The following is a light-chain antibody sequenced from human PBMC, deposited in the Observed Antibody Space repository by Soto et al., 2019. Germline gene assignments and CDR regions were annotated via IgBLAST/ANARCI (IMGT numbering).Light chain of an antibody. V-gene: IGKV1-5*03. Sequence: DIQMTQSPSTLSASVGDRVTITCRASQSISSWLAWYQQKPGKAPKLLSYMASILESGVPSRFGGSGSGTEFTLTISSLQPDDFATYYCQQYNFYFAFGPGNKVDIK. CDR2: MAS. CDR1: QSISSW. CDR3: QQYNFYFA. J-gene: IGKJ3*01.